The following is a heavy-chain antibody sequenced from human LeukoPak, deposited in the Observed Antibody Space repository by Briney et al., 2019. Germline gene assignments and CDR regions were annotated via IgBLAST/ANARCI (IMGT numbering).Heavy chain of an antibody. D-gene: IGHD4-17*01. V-gene: IGHV4-4*07. CDR2: IYTSGST. CDR1: GGSISSYY. J-gene: IGHJ1*01. CDR3: ARVTPAVQNAEYFQH. Sequence: PSETLSLTCTVSGGSISSYYRSWIRQPAGKGLEWIGRIYTSGSTNYNPSLKSRVTMSVDTSKNQFSLKLSSVTAADTAVYYCARVTPAVQNAEYFQHWGQGTLVTVSS.